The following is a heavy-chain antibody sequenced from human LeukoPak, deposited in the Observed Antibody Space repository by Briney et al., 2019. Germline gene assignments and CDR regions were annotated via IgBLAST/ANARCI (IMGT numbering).Heavy chain of an antibody. J-gene: IGHJ4*02. CDR3: TTGPPYSSGWYPHC. CDR1: GFTFSNAW. V-gene: IGHV3-15*01. Sequence: PGGSLRLSCAASGFTFSNAWMSWVRQAPGKGLEWVGRIKSKTDGGTTDYAAPVKGRFTISRDDSKNTLYLQMNSLKTEDTAVYYCTTGPPYSSGWYPHCWGQGTLVTVSS. CDR2: IKSKTDGGTT. D-gene: IGHD6-19*01.